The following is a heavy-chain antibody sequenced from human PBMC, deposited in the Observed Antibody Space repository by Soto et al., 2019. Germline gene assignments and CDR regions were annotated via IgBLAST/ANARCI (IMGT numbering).Heavy chain of an antibody. CDR3: ARGHLAVVPVASWFYYMDV. V-gene: IGHV1-3*01. Sequence: QVQLVQSGAEVEKPGASVKVSCQASGYTFTNYAVHWVRQAPGQRLEWMGWINAGNGNTRYSQKFQGRVTITRDTPARTVYMELSSLRSEDTAVYYCARGHLAVVPVASWFYYMDVWGKGTTVTVSS. CDR2: INAGNGNT. CDR1: GYTFTNYA. J-gene: IGHJ6*03. D-gene: IGHD2-2*01.